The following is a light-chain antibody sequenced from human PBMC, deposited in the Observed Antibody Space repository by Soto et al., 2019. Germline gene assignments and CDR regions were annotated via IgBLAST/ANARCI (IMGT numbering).Light chain of an antibody. CDR1: QDIRHD. J-gene: IGKJ1*01. Sequence: DIQMTQSPSSLSASVGDRVTITCRASQDIRHDLGWYQQKPGKAPKRLIYSASSLQSGAPSRFSGGGSGTEFTLTISSLRPEDFASYYCLQNNSYPVTFGQGPKVEIK. V-gene: IGKV1-17*01. CDR2: SAS. CDR3: LQNNSYPVT.